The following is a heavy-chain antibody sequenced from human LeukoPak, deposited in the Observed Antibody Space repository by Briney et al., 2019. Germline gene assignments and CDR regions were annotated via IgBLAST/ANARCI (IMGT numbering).Heavy chain of an antibody. V-gene: IGHV3-15*01. CDR2: IKSKTDGGTT. Sequence: GGSLRLSCAASGFTFSDYYMSWIRQAPGKGLEWVGRIKSKTDGGTTDYAAPVKGRFTISRDDSKNTLYLQMYSLKTEDTAVYYCTTESYSGYDPVYWGQGTLVTVSS. D-gene: IGHD5-12*01. J-gene: IGHJ4*02. CDR3: TTESYSGYDPVY. CDR1: GFTFSDYY.